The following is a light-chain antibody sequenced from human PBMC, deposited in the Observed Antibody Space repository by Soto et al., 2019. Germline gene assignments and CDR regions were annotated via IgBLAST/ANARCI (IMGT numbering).Light chain of an antibody. Sequence: DIQMTQSPSTLSASVGDRVSITCRASQDIRSWLAWYQQRPGKAPKLLIYAATILQSGVPSRFRGSGSGTAFTLTISNLQPEDFESYFCQQANSFPLTFGGGTKVDI. CDR2: AAT. J-gene: IGKJ4*01. CDR1: QDIRSW. V-gene: IGKV1-12*01. CDR3: QQANSFPLT.